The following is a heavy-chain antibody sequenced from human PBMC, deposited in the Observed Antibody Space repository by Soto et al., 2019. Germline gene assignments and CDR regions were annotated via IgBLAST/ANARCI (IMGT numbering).Heavy chain of an antibody. D-gene: IGHD4-17*01. J-gene: IGHJ4*02. CDR1: GFTFNIYA. Sequence: EVQLLESGGGLVQPGGSLRLSCAASGFTFNIYAMSWVRQAPGKGLEWVSAISGSSDYTYYADSVKGRFTISRDNSKNMLHLQMNSLRVEHTAVYYCAKEYYGDYDYWGQGTLVTVSS. V-gene: IGHV3-23*01. CDR2: ISGSSDYT. CDR3: AKEYYGDYDY.